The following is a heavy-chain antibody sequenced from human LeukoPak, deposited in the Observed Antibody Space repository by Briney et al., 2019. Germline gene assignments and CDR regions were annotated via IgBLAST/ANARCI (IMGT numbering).Heavy chain of an antibody. Sequence: GGSLRLSCAASGFPFSSYRMSWVPQAPAKGLEWVANIQQDGSEKYYVDSVKGRFTISRDNAKNSLYLQMNSLRAEDTAVYYCARDLPYYDILTGYYLSNAFDIWGQGTMVTVSS. V-gene: IGHV3-7*03. J-gene: IGHJ3*02. CDR2: IQQDGSEK. CDR3: ARDLPYYDILTGYYLSNAFDI. D-gene: IGHD3-9*01. CDR1: GFPFSSYR.